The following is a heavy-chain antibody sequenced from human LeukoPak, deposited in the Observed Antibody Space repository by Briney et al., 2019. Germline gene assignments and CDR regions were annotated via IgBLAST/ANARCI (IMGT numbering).Heavy chain of an antibody. CDR2: INPNSGGT. V-gene: IGHV1-2*02. D-gene: IGHD6-13*01. CDR3: ARDIAAAAIAFDY. Sequence: ASVKVSCKASGYTFTGYYMHWVRQAPGQGLEWMGWINPNSGGTNYAQKFQGRVTMTRDTSISTAYMELSRLRSDDTAVYYCARDIAAAAIAFDYWGQGTLVTVSS. CDR1: GYTFTGYY. J-gene: IGHJ4*02.